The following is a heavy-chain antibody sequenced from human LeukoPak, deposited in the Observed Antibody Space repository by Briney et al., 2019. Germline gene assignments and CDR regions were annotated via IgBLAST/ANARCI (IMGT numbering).Heavy chain of an antibody. V-gene: IGHV1-69*04. J-gene: IGHJ4*02. CDR1: GGTFSSYA. D-gene: IGHD6-19*01. CDR3: ARIAVAGRPQGEFDY. Sequence: SVKVSCKASGGTFSSYAISWVRQAPGQGLEWMGRIIPILGIANYAQKFQGRVTITADKSTSTAYMELSSLRSEDTAVYYCARIAVAGRPQGEFDYWGQGTLVTVSS. CDR2: IIPILGIA.